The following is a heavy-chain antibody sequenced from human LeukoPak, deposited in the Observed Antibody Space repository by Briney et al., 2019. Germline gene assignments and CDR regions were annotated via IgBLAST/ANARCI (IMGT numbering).Heavy chain of an antibody. V-gene: IGHV4-30-4*01. CDR3: ARVEVGALALDY. CDR1: GASISSGDYH. D-gene: IGHD1-26*01. Sequence: NPSQTLSLTCTVSGASISSGDYHWNWIRQPPGKGLEWIGYIYYSGSTYYNPSLKSRVTISVDTSKNQFSLKLSSVTAADTAVYYCARVEVGALALDYWGQGTLVTVSS. CDR2: IYYSGST. J-gene: IGHJ4*02.